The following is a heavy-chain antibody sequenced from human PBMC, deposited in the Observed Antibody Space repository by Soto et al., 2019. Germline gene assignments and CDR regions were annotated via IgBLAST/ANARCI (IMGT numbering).Heavy chain of an antibody. CDR1: GGSISSGGYY. V-gene: IGHV4-31*03. D-gene: IGHD2-2*01. Sequence: SETLSLTCTVSGGSISSGGYYWGWIRQHPGKGLEWSGYIYYSGSTYYNPSLKSRVTISVDTSKNQFSLKLSSVTAAETAVYYCARDHIVVVPAAPSPGGYYYYYGMDVWGQGTTVTVSS. J-gene: IGHJ6*02. CDR3: ARDHIVVVPAAPSPGGYYYYYGMDV. CDR2: IYYSGST.